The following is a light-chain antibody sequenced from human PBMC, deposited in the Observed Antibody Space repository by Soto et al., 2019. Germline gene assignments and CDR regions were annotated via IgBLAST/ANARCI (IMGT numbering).Light chain of an antibody. CDR3: QVWASSSDHVG. J-gene: IGLJ3*02. CDR2: FDI. Sequence: SYELTQPPSVAVAPGQTASGTCGGTNFGTKSVHWYQQKSGQAPVLVINFDIDRPSGIPARFSGSKSGDTATLTISTVEAGDEADYYCQVWASSSDHVGFGGGTKLTVL. V-gene: IGLV3-21*01. CDR1: NFGTKS.